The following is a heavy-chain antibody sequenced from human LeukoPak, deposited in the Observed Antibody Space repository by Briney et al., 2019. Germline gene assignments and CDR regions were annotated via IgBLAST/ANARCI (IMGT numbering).Heavy chain of an antibody. Sequence: SVKVSCKASGGTFSSYTISWVRQAPGQGLEWMGRIIPILGIANYAQKFQGRVTITADKSTSTAYMELSSLRSEDTAVYYCARVSPIIAAAGTWADAFDIWGQGTMVTVSS. V-gene: IGHV1-69*02. CDR3: ARVSPIIAAAGTWADAFDI. J-gene: IGHJ3*02. CDR1: GGTFSSYT. CDR2: IIPILGIA. D-gene: IGHD6-13*01.